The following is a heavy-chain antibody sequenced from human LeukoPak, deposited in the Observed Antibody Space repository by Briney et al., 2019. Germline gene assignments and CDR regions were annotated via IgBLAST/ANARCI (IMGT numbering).Heavy chain of an antibody. V-gene: IGHV3-33*08. D-gene: IGHD1-26*01. CDR1: GLSFSDSG. Sequence: GRTLRLSCAVSGLSFSDSGMHWVRQAPGKGLEWVAVLWSDESIKYYADPVKGRFTISRDNSKKMVWLQMDSLTVEDTALYYCATEGPDGTYSYFHHWGQGTLVIVSS. CDR3: ATEGPDGTYSYFHH. CDR2: LWSDESIK. J-gene: IGHJ4*02.